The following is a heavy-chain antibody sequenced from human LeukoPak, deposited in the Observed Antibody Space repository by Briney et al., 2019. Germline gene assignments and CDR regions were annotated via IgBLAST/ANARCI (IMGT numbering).Heavy chain of an antibody. Sequence: SETLSLTCTVSGGSISSYYWSWIRQPPGKGLEWIGCIYYSGSTNYNPSLKSRVTISVDTSKNQFSLKLSSVTAADTAVYYCARVGLRGVIILWFDPWVQGTLVTVSS. CDR3: ARVGLRGVIILWFDP. J-gene: IGHJ5*02. CDR1: GGSISSYY. CDR2: IYYSGST. D-gene: IGHD3-10*01. V-gene: IGHV4-59*01.